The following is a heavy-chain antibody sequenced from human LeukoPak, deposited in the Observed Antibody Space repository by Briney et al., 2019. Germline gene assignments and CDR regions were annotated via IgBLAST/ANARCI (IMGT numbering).Heavy chain of an antibody. CDR2: TYYRSKWYN. CDR1: GDSVSINRAT. J-gene: IGHJ1*01. CDR3: ATYSSLNRRESQY. D-gene: IGHD3-22*01. V-gene: IGHV6-1*01. Sequence: SQTLSLTCAISGDSVSINRATWSWIRQSPSRGLEWLGRTYYRSKWYNDYAVSVKSRITINPDTSKNQFSLQLNSVTPEDTAVYYCATYSSLNRRESQYWGQGTLLTVSS.